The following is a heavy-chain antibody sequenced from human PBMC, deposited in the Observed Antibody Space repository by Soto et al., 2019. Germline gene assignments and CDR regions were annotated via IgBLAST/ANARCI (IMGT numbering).Heavy chain of an antibody. J-gene: IGHJ4*02. V-gene: IGHV4-39*01. CDR1: GDSIGTTHSY. CDR2: IHYSGST. CDR3: ARHEGNGNVWPLDY. D-gene: IGHD2-8*01. Sequence: QVQLLESGPGLVKPSETLSLTCTVSGDSIGTTHSYWAWIRQSPGKGLEWIGNIHYSGSTYYMPSLRSRVTLSVDTSKNQVSLRLTSVTAEDTAVYYCARHEGNGNVWPLDYWGQGILVTVSS.